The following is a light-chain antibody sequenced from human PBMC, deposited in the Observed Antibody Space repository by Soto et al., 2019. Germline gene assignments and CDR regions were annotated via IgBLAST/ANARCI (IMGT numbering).Light chain of an antibody. Sequence: EIVLTQSPGTLSLSPGERATLSCRASQSVSSSYLAWYQQKPGQAPRILIYGASSRATGIPDRFSGSGSGTDFTLTISRLEPEDFAVYDCQQYGSSPETFGQGTKVEIK. CDR1: QSVSSSY. V-gene: IGKV3-20*01. CDR3: QQYGSSPET. J-gene: IGKJ1*01. CDR2: GAS.